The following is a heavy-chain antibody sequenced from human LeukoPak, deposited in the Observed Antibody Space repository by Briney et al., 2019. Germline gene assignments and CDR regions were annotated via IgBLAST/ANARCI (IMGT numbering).Heavy chain of an antibody. D-gene: IGHD2-21*01. J-gene: IGHJ4*02. CDR1: GFTFSDYY. CDR2: ISSGGGYT. V-gene: IGHV3-11*05. Sequence: GGSLRLSCAASGFTFSDYYMSWIRQAPGKGLEWVSRISSGGGYTGYADSLKGRFTISRDNAKNSLHLQMNSLRAEDTAVYYCTIDGTSDGMWSWGQGTLVTVSS. CDR3: TIDGTSDGMWS.